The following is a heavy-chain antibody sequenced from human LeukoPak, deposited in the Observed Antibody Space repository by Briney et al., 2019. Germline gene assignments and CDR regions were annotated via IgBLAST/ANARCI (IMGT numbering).Heavy chain of an antibody. CDR2: ISGSGGST. Sequence: GGSLRLSCAASGFTLSSYAMSWVRQAPGKGLEWVSAISGSGGSTYYADSVKGRFTISRDNSKNTLYLQMNSLRAEDTAVYYCAKGDSYYYYYGMDVWGQGTTVTVSS. CDR3: AKGDSYYYYYGMDV. J-gene: IGHJ6*02. CDR1: GFTLSSYA. V-gene: IGHV3-23*01.